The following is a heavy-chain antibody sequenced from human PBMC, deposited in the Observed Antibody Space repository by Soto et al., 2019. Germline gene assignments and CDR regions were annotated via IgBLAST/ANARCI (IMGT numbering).Heavy chain of an antibody. CDR2: ISAYNGNT. J-gene: IGHJ6*02. V-gene: IGHV1-18*01. CDR3: ARVVATVAGPYGMDV. CDR1: GYTFTSYV. Sequence: QVQLVQSGAEVKKPGASVKVSCRASGYTFTSYVISWVRQAPGQGLEWMGWISAYNGNTNFAQKLQGRVTMTTDTSTSTAYMERRSLRSDDTAVYYCARVVATVAGPYGMDVWGQGTTVTVSS. D-gene: IGHD6-19*01.